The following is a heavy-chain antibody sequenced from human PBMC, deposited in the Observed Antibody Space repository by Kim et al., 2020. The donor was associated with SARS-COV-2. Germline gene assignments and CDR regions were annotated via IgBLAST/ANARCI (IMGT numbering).Heavy chain of an antibody. D-gene: IGHD6-13*01. V-gene: IGHV1-2*02. Sequence: ASVKVSCKASGYTFTGYYMHWVRQAPGQGLEWMGWINPNSGGTNYAQKFQGRVTMTRDTSISTAYMELSRLRSDDTAVYYCAGDRLVAAAGTTPTDGFDIWGQGTMVTVYS. CDR2: INPNSGGT. J-gene: IGHJ3*02. CDR3: AGDRLVAAAGTTPTDGFDI. CDR1: GYTFTGYY.